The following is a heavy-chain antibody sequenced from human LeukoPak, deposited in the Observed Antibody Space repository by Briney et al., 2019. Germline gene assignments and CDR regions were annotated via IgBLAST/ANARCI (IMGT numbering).Heavy chain of an antibody. J-gene: IGHJ5*02. CDR3: ARDRGAVNYYGSGSPNWFDP. CDR2: IWYDGSNK. Sequence: PGGSLRLSCAASGFTFSSYGMHWVRQAPGKGLEWVAVIWYDGSNKYYADSVKGRFTISRDNSKNTLYLQMNSLRAEDTAVYYCARDRGAVNYYGSGSPNWFDPWGQGTLVTVSS. D-gene: IGHD3-10*01. V-gene: IGHV3-33*01. CDR1: GFTFSSYG.